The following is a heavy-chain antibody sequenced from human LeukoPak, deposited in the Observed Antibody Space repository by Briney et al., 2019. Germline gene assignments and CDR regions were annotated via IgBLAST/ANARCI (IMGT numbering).Heavy chain of an antibody. CDR3: ARTARFCSGGSCSYYFDY. CDR2: NSGYNGDT. D-gene: IGHD2-15*01. CDR1: GYTFNNYD. J-gene: IGHJ4*02. Sequence: ASVKVSCKASGYTFNNYDITWVRQAPGQGFEWMGGNSGYNGDTNYAQNLQGRVTMTTDTSTSTVFMELQSLTYDDTAVYYCARTARFCSGGSCSYYFDYWGQGTLVTVSS. V-gene: IGHV1-18*01.